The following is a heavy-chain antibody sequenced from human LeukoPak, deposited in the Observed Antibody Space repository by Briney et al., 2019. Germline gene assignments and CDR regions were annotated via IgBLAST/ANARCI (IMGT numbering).Heavy chain of an antibody. J-gene: IGHJ4*02. Sequence: PSETLSLTCTVSGGSISSFYCSWIRQPPGKGLEWIGYISYSGSTNYNPSLKSRVTISVDTSKNQFSLNLTSVTAADTAVYYCARDRRRGSAYYFDYWGQGTLVTVSS. CDR3: ARDRRRGSAYYFDY. CDR1: GGSISSFY. D-gene: IGHD3-16*01. CDR2: ISYSGST. V-gene: IGHV4-59*01.